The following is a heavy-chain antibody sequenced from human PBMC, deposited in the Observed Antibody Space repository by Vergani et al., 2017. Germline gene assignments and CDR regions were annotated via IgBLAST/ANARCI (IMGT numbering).Heavy chain of an antibody. Sequence: VQLVESGPGLVKPSGTLSLTCAVSGGSISSSNWWSWVRQPPGKGLEWIGEIYHSGSTNYNPSLKSRVTISVDKSKNQFSLKLSSVTAAGTAVYYCARVGPVGTAIPGAAFDIWGQGTMVTVSS. CDR2: IYHSGST. V-gene: IGHV4-4*02. J-gene: IGHJ3*02. D-gene: IGHD2-21*02. CDR3: ARVGPVGTAIPGAAFDI. CDR1: GGSISSSNW.